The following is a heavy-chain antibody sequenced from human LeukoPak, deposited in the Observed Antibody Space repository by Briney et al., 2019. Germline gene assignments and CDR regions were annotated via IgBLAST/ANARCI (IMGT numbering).Heavy chain of an antibody. CDR3: ARGGNCSSTSCYPYYYYMDV. CDR1: GFTFSSYA. Sequence: GGSLRLSCAASGFTFSSYAMHWVRQAPGKGLEWVAVISYDGSNKYYADSVKGRFTISRDNSKNTLYLQMNSLRAEDTAVYYCARGGNCSSTSCYPYYYYMDVWGKGTTVTVSS. D-gene: IGHD2-2*01. CDR2: ISYDGSNK. J-gene: IGHJ6*03. V-gene: IGHV3-30*01.